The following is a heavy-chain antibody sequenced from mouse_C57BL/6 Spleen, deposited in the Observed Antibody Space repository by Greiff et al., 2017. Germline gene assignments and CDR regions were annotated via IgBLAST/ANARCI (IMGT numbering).Heavy chain of an antibody. CDR1: GYSFTGYF. Sequence: EVQLQQSGPELVKPGDSVKISCKASGYSFTGYFMNWVMQSHGKSLEWIGRINPYNGDTFYNQKFKGKATLTVDKSSSTAHMELRSLTSEDSAVYYCAPYYYGSRGYFDVWGTGTTVTVSA. CDR3: APYYYGSRGYFDV. CDR2: INPYNGDT. D-gene: IGHD1-1*01. J-gene: IGHJ1*03. V-gene: IGHV1-20*01.